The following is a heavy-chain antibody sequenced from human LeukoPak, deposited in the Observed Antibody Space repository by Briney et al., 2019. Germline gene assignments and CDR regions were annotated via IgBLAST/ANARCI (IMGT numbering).Heavy chain of an antibody. V-gene: IGHV7-4-1*02. CDR2: ISTNTGNP. D-gene: IGHD5-18*01. CDR3: ARDGYRASFDI. J-gene: IGHJ3*02. Sequence: GAPVKVSCKASGYTFTSYAMNWVRQAPGQGLEWMGWISTNTGNPAFAQGFTGRFVFSLDTSVTTAYLQISSLKAEDTAVYYCARDGYRASFDIWGQGTMVTVSS. CDR1: GYTFTSYA.